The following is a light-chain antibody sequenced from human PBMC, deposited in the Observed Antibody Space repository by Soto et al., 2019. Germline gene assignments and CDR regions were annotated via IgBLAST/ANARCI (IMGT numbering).Light chain of an antibody. Sequence: DIQMTQSPSSLSASVGDRVTVTCRASQGISNYLAWYQQKPGKVPKLLIYAASTLQSGVPSRFSGSGSGTDFTITISSLQPEDVATYYCQKYNSAPPWTFGQGTMVEIK. V-gene: IGKV1-27*01. J-gene: IGKJ1*01. CDR2: AAS. CDR1: QGISNY. CDR3: QKYNSAPPWT.